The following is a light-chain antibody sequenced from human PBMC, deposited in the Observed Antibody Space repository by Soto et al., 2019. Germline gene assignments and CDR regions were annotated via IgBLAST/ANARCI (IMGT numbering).Light chain of an antibody. CDR1: QSISIW. CDR2: AAS. CDR3: QQYGSSRLT. Sequence: DIHLTQSPSLLSASVGDRVTITCRASQSISIWLAWYQQKPGKAPKLLIYAASSLESGVPSRFSGSGSGTDFTLTISRLEPEDFAVYYCQQYGSSRLTFGGGTKVDI. J-gene: IGKJ4*01. V-gene: IGKV1-5*03.